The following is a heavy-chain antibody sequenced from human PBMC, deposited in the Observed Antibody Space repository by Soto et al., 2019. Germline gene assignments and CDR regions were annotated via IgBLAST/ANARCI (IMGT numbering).Heavy chain of an antibody. CDR2: IYYSGRN. V-gene: IGHV4-59*01. CDR1: GDSIRDYF. D-gene: IGHD4-17*01. Sequence: PSKTLSLTFTVAGDSIRDYFWTWIRQPPGKGLEWIGYIYYSGRNNYNPPLKSRVSISVDTSKNHFSQQLRSVTAADTAVHYCARVGGDDFGDSGGFDYWGQGTLVTVSS. CDR3: ARVGGDDFGDSGGFDY. J-gene: IGHJ4*02.